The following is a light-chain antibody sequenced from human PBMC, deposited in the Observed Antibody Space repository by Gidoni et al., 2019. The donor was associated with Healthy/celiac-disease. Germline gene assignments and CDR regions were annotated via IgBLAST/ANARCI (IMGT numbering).Light chain of an antibody. CDR2: CAS. CDR1: QSVSSN. J-gene: IGKJ1*01. CDR3: QQYNNWPGT. Sequence: EIVMTQSPATLSVSPGERATLSCRASQSVSSNLAWYQQKPGQAPRLLIYCASTRATGIPAMFSGSGSGTEFTLTISSLQSEDFAVYYCQQYNNWPGTFGQGTKVEIK. V-gene: IGKV3-15*01.